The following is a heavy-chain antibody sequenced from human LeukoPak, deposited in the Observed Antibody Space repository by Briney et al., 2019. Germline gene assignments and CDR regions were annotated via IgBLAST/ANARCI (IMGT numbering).Heavy chain of an antibody. CDR2: IYHSGST. CDR3: ERALYDILTGYYLLHWFDP. Sequence: PSETLSLTCTVSGGPISSSSYYWGWIRQPPGKGLEWIGSIYHSGSTYYNPSLKNRVNITVDTSKNHFSLKLSSVTAADTAVYFRERALYDILTGYYLLHWFDPWGQGTLVTVSS. J-gene: IGHJ5*02. D-gene: IGHD3-9*01. V-gene: IGHV4-39*02. CDR1: GGPISSSSYY.